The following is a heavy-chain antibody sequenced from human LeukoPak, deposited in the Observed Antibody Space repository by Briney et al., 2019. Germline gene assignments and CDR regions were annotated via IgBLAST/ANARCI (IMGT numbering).Heavy chain of an antibody. CDR1: GFTFSSYE. Sequence: GGSLRLSCAASGFTFSSYEMNWVRQAPGKGLEWVSYISSSGSTIYYADSVKGGFTISRDNAKNTLYLQMNSLRAEDTAVYYCAKVGTAMVPRPYYFDYWGQGTLVTVSS. J-gene: IGHJ4*02. CDR2: ISSSGSTI. CDR3: AKVGTAMVPRPYYFDY. D-gene: IGHD5-18*01. V-gene: IGHV3-48*03.